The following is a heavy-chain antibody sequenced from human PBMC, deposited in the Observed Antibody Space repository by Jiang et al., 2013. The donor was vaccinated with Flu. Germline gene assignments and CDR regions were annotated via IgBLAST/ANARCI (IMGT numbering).Heavy chain of an antibody. CDR2: ISGSGGST. Sequence: VQLLESGGGLVQPGGSLRLSCAASGFTFSSYAMSWVRQAPGKGLEWVSAISGSGGSTYYADSVKGRFTISRDNSKNTLYLQMNSLRAEDTAVYYCAKSGVNYDILTGYYPNWFDPWGQGTLVTVSS. CDR3: AKSGVNYDILTGYYPNWFDP. D-gene: IGHD3-9*01. CDR1: GFTFSSYA. V-gene: IGHV3-23*01. J-gene: IGHJ5*02.